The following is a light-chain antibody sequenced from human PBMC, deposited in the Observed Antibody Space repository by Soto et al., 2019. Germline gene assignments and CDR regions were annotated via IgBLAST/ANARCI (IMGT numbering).Light chain of an antibody. V-gene: IGLV2-14*02. CDR3: SSYTSSSTFYV. Sequence: QSALTQPASVSGSPGQSITISCTGASSDVGSYNLVSWYQQHPGKAPKLIIYEGTKRPSGVSDRFSGSKSGNTASLTISGLQADDEADYYCSSYTSSSTFYVFGTGTKLTVL. CDR1: SSDVGSYNL. J-gene: IGLJ1*01. CDR2: EGT.